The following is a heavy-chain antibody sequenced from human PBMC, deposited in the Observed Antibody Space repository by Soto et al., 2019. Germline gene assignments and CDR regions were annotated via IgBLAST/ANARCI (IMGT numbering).Heavy chain of an antibody. CDR3: AREPMSGTYCDC. D-gene: IGHD6-13*01. Sequence: VQLVQSGAEVKKPGASVKVSCKASGYTFTSYGISWVRKAPGQGLEWMGVINAYNGNTNYAQKLQGRVTMPTDTTRSTAYMELRSLRSEDMAVFSCAREPMSGTYCDCWGQGTLVTVSS. V-gene: IGHV1-18*03. J-gene: IGHJ4*02. CDR2: INAYNGNT. CDR1: GYTFTSYG.